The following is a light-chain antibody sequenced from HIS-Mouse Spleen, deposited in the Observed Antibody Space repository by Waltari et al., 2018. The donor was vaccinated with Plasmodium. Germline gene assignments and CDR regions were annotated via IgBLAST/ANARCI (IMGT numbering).Light chain of an antibody. V-gene: IGLV3-10*01. CDR2: EDS. J-gene: IGLJ3*02. Sequence: SYELTQPPSVSVSPGQTAWITCSGDAMPNKYTFWDQQKTGQATVLVIYEDSKRPSGIPERFSGSSSGTMATLTISGAQVEDEADYYCYSTDSSGNHRVFGGGTKLTVL. CDR1: AMPNKY. CDR3: YSTDSSGNHRV.